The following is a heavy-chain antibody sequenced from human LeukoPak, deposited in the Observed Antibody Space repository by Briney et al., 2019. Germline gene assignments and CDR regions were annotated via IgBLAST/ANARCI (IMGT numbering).Heavy chain of an antibody. V-gene: IGHV4-39*01. CDR3: ARRADFWSGYLDF. D-gene: IGHD3-3*01. CDR1: GGSISDSNYD. J-gene: IGHJ4*02. CDR2: IYYSGNT. Sequence: SETLSLTCTVSGGSISDSNYDWGWIRQPPGKGLEWIGNIYYSGNTYYNPSLKSRVTISVDMSKNQFSLNLSYVTAADTAVYYCARRADFWSGYLDFWGQGALVTVSS.